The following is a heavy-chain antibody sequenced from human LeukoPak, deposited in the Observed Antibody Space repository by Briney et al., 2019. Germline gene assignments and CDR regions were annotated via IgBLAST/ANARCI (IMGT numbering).Heavy chain of an antibody. J-gene: IGHJ3*02. CDR3: AKDPQSDLCAFDI. Sequence: PGGSLRLSCAASGFTFSSYGMHWVRQAPGKGLEWVAFIRSDGSNKYYADSVKGRFTISRDNSKNTLYLQMNSLRAEDTAVYFCAKDPQSDLCAFDIWGQGTMVTVSS. D-gene: IGHD3-16*01. V-gene: IGHV3-30*02. CDR1: GFTFSSYG. CDR2: IRSDGSNK.